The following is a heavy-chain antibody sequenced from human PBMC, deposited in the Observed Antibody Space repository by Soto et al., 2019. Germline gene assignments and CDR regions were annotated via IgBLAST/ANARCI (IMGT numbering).Heavy chain of an antibody. CDR1: GFTFYSSA. Sequence: GGSLRLSCAASGFTFYSSAMSWVRQAPGKGLEWVSAISTTGGNTLYADSVKGRFTISRDNSKNTLYLQMNSLRAEDTAIYYCAKPSGRSYPDSRVFDSWGQGTRVTVSS. V-gene: IGHV3-23*01. D-gene: IGHD1-26*01. CDR2: ISTTGGNT. CDR3: AKPSGRSYPDSRVFDS. J-gene: IGHJ4*02.